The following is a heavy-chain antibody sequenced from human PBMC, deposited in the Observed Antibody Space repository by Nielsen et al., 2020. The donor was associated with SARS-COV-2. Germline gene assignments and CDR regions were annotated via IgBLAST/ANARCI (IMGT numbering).Heavy chain of an antibody. D-gene: IGHD5-12*01. J-gene: IGHJ4*02. CDR2: IPYDGSNK. V-gene: IGHV3-30*04. CDR1: GFTFSSYA. CDR3: ARDGGGYADY. Sequence: GGSLRLSCAASGFTFSSYAMHWVRQAPGKGLEWVAVIPYDGSNKYYADSVKGRFTISRDNSKNTLYLQMNSLRAEDTAVYYCARDGGGYADYWGQGTLVTVSS.